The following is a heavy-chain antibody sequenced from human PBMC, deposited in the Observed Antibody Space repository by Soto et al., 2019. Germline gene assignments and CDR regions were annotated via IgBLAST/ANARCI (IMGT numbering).Heavy chain of an antibody. J-gene: IGHJ4*02. CDR2: ISGSGGST. Sequence: GGSLRLSCAASGFTFSSYAMSWVRQAPGKGLEWVSAISGSGGSTYYADSVKGRFTISRDNSKNTLYLQMNSLRAEDTAVYYCAKGRRELLAWEPTDYWGQGTLVTVSS. V-gene: IGHV3-23*01. D-gene: IGHD1-26*01. CDR3: AKGRRELLAWEPTDY. CDR1: GFTFSSYA.